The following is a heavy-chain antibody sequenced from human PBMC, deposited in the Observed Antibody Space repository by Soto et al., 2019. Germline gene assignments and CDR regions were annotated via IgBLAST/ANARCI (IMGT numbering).Heavy chain of an antibody. Sequence: GGSLRLSCAASGFTVSSNYMSWVRQAPGKGLEWVSVIYSGGSTYYADSVKVRFTISRDNSKNTLYLQMNSLRAEDTAVYYGARDKMGSGYQGYWGQGTLVTVSS. CDR3: ARDKMGSGYQGY. J-gene: IGHJ4*02. CDR1: GFTVSSNY. CDR2: IYSGGST. D-gene: IGHD3-22*01. V-gene: IGHV3-66*01.